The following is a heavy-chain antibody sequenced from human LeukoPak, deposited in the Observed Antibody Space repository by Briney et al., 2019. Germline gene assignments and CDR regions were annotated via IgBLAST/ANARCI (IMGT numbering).Heavy chain of an antibody. V-gene: IGHV4-59*01. CDR3: ARDAGSRDAFDI. D-gene: IGHD1-26*01. CDR1: GGSISSYY. J-gene: IGHJ3*02. CDR2: IYYSGST. Sequence: SETLSLTCTVSGGSISSYYWSWIRQPPGKGLEWIGYIYYSGSTNYNPSLKSRVTISVDTSKNQFSLELSSVTAADTAVYYCARDAGSRDAFDIWGQGTMVTVSS.